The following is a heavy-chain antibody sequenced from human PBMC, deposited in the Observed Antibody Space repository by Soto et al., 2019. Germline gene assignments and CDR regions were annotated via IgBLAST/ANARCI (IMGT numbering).Heavy chain of an antibody. CDR3: AKSRITMIVVVNGMDV. Sequence: TGGSLRLSCAASGFTFSSYAMSWVRQAPGKGLEWVSAISGSGGSTYYADSVKGRFTISRDNSKNTLYLQMNSLRAEDTAVYYCAKSRITMIVVVNGMDVWGQGTTVTVSS. J-gene: IGHJ6*02. V-gene: IGHV3-23*01. CDR2: ISGSGGST. CDR1: GFTFSSYA. D-gene: IGHD3-22*01.